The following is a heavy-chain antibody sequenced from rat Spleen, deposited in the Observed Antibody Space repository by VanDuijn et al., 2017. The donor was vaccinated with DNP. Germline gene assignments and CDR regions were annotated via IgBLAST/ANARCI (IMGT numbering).Heavy chain of an antibody. V-gene: IGHV9-4*01. CDR2: INTYTGEP. CDR3: ARLTVRQAPFDY. Sequence: QIQLVQSGPELKKPGESVRISCKASGYTLTDYTIHWMKQAPGKGLKWMGYINTYTGEPTFADEFRGRFVFSVEASASTAYLQINNLKNVDTATYFCARLTVRQAPFDYWGQGVVVTVSS. CDR1: GYTLTDYT. J-gene: IGHJ2*01. D-gene: IGHD1-11*01.